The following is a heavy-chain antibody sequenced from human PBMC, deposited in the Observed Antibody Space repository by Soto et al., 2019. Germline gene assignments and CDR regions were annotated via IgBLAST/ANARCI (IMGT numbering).Heavy chain of an antibody. CDR1: GYTFTDYY. J-gene: IGHJ5*02. Sequence: GASVKVSCKASGYTFTDYYIHWVRQAPGQGLEWVGWINPNSGGTNYAQKFQGRVTMTRDTSISTAYMELSRLISDDTAVYYCARGDVRVVASFDPWGQGALVTVSS. D-gene: IGHD2-15*01. CDR2: INPNSGGT. V-gene: IGHV1-2*02. CDR3: ARGDVRVVASFDP.